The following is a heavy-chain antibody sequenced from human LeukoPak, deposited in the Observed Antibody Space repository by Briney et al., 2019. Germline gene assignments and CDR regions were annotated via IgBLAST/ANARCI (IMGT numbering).Heavy chain of an antibody. CDR1: GFTFVSHA. Sequence: PGGSLRLSCAASGFTFVSHAMNWVRQAPGKGLEWISFINHGGTTVYYADSVKGRFATSRDNAKNSLYLQINSVGAEDTAVYYCARDQGWAFDYWGQGTLVTVSS. D-gene: IGHD6-19*01. CDR3: ARDQGWAFDY. CDR2: INHGGTTV. J-gene: IGHJ4*02. V-gene: IGHV3-48*03.